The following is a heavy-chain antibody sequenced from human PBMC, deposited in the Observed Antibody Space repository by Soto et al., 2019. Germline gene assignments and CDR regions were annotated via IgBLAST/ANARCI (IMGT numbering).Heavy chain of an antibody. J-gene: IGHJ6*02. CDR1: GGSFSSYY. CDR3: GRDYYYDIRGYPAAYYYGMAV. V-gene: IGHV4-59*01. CDR2: IYYSGRT. D-gene: IGHD3-22*01. Sequence: SETLSLTCTVSGGSFSSYYWSWIRQPPGQGLEWIGHIYYSGRTNYNPSLKTRVTISGYTSKNQLCLKLSSLARAYPDVYYCGRDYYYDIRGYPAAYYYGMAVGGRGTTVTGSS.